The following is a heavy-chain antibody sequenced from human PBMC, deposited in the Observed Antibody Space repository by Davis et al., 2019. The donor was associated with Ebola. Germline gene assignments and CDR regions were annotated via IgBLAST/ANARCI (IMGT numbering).Heavy chain of an antibody. D-gene: IGHD2-8*01. J-gene: IGHJ6*02. CDR3: ARGLGYCTNGARCDYYYYGMDV. Sequence: PSETLSLTCAVYGGSFSGYYWSWIRQPPGKGLEWIGEINHSGSTNYNPSLKSRVTISVDTSKNQFSLKLSSVTAADTAVYYCARGLGYCTNGARCDYYYYGMDVWGQGTTVTVSS. CDR1: GGSFSGYY. CDR2: INHSGST. V-gene: IGHV4-34*01.